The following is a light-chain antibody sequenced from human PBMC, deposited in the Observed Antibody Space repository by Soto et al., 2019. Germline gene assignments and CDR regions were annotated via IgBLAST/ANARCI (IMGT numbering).Light chain of an antibody. CDR1: SSDVGGYNY. V-gene: IGLV2-14*03. Sequence: QSVLTQPASVSGSPRQSITISCTGTSSDVGGYNYVSWYRQHPGKAPKLLICDVTNRPSGVSNRFSGSKSGNTASLTISGLQTEDEADYYCSSFASSIPLVFGGGTKLTVL. CDR3: SSFASSIPLV. J-gene: IGLJ2*01. CDR2: DVT.